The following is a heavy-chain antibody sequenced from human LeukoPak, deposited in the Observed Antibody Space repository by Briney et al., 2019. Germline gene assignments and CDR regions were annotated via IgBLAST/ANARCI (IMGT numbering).Heavy chain of an antibody. CDR2: ISTYDGNT. Sequence: ASVKVSCKASGYTFSSYGITWVRQVPGQGLEWMGWISTYDGNTNYAQKLQGRVTMTTDTSTSTAYMELRSLRSDDTAVYYCARDLRYDFWSGYPNWFDPWGQGTLVTVSS. V-gene: IGHV1-18*01. CDR1: GYTFSSYG. D-gene: IGHD3-3*01. J-gene: IGHJ5*02. CDR3: ARDLRYDFWSGYPNWFDP.